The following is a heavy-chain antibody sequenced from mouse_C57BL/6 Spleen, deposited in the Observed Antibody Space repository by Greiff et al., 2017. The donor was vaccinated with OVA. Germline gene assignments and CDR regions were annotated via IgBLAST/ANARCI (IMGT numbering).Heavy chain of an antibody. CDR2: ISNGGGST. D-gene: IGHD2-5*01. CDR1: GFTFSDYY. V-gene: IGHV5-12*01. Sequence: EVQRVESGGGLVQPGGSLKLSCAASGFTFSDYYMYWVRQTPEKRLEWVAYISNGGGSTYYPDTVKGRFTISRDNAKNTLYLQMSRLKSEDTAMYYCARRGYSNYVFYWYFDVWGTGTTVTVSS. CDR3: ARRGYSNYVFYWYFDV. J-gene: IGHJ1*03.